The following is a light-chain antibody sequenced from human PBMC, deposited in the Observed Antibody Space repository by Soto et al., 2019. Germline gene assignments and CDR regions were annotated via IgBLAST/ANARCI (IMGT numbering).Light chain of an antibody. J-gene: IGKJ1*01. V-gene: IGKV1-5*01. CDR1: QSISSW. CDR2: DAS. Sequence: DIQMTQSPSTLSASVGDRVTITCRASQSISSWLAWYQQKPEKAPKLLIYDASTLQSGVPSRFSGSGSGTEFTLTISSLQPDDFATYYCQQYDIYSRTFGQGTKVEIK. CDR3: QQYDIYSRT.